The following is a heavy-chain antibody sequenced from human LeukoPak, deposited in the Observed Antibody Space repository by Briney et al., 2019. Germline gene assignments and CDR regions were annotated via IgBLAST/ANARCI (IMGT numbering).Heavy chain of an antibody. Sequence: GGSLRLSCKGSGFTFTNACMRWVRLAPGKGLEWVGHIKSQTDGGTTDYAAPVKGRFTISRDDSKNTLYLQLNSLKTEDTAVYYCTTGTWIQLWLADYWGQGTLVTVSS. D-gene: IGHD5-18*01. CDR1: GFTFTNAC. V-gene: IGHV3-15*01. J-gene: IGHJ4*02. CDR2: IKSQTDGGTT. CDR3: TTGTWIQLWLADY.